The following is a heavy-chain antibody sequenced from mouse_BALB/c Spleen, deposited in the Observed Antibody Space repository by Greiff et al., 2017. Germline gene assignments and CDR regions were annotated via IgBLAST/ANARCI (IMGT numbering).Heavy chain of an antibody. J-gene: IGHJ3*01. D-gene: IGHD2-10*01. V-gene: IGHV1-26*01. CDR2: VNPNNGGT. CDR3: ASSYYGNYAWFAY. Sequence: VQLQQSGPDLVKPGASVKISCKASGYSFTGYYMHWVKQSHGKSLEWIGRVNPNNGGTCYNQKFKGKAILTVDKSSSTAYMELRSLTSEDSAVYYCASSYYGNYAWFAYWGQGTLVTVSA. CDR1: GYSFTGYY.